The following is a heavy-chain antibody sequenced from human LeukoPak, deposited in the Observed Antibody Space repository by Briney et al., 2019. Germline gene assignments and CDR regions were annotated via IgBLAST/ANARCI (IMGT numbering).Heavy chain of an antibody. J-gene: IGHJ3*02. Sequence: ASVKVSCKASGGTFSSYPISWVRQAPGQGLEWMGRIIPIFGTPNYAQKFRGRVTIATDESTSTAYMELSSLRSDDTAVYYCARVGRPVGDAFDIWGQGTMVTVSS. D-gene: IGHD1-14*01. CDR3: ARVGRPVGDAFDI. CDR1: GGTFSSYP. CDR2: IIPIFGTP. V-gene: IGHV1-69*05.